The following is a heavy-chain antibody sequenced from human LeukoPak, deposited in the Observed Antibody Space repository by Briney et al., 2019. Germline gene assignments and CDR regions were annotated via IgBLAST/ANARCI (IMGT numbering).Heavy chain of an antibody. CDR3: ARGSRPVGY. CDR2: IYSGGST. Sequence: GGSVRLSCAASGLTVSSNYMSWVGQAPGKGLEGVSVIYSGGSTYYADSVKGRFTISRDNSKNTLYLQMNSLRADDTAVYYCARGSRPVGYWGQGTLVTVSS. J-gene: IGHJ4*02. CDR1: GLTVSSNY. V-gene: IGHV3-53*01.